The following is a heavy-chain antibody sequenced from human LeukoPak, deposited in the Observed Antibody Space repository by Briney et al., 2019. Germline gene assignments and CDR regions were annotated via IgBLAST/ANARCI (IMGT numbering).Heavy chain of an antibody. CDR1: GFTCSSYG. V-gene: IGHV3-48*04. D-gene: IGHD6-6*01. J-gene: IGHJ4*02. Sequence: AGNLCRSCAGSGFTCSSYGMRWLRQAPGNGLEWVFYISSSTSTIYYADSVKGRFTISRDNAKNSLYLQMNSLRAEDTAVYYCASPPYSSTSFVYFDYWGQGTLVTVSS. CDR3: ASPPYSSTSFVYFDY. CDR2: ISSSTSTI.